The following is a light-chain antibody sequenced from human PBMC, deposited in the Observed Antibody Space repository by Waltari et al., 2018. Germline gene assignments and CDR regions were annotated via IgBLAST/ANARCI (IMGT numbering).Light chain of an antibody. CDR1: SDVGNHHL. CDR2: GAT. V-gene: IGLV2-23*01. CDR3: CTFTSSGTWV. J-gene: IGLJ2*01. Sequence: QSALTQPASVSASPGQSITISCTSDVGNHHLVSWYQQRPGTAPKLKIYGATKRPSGVSDRFSGSKSVNTASLTISGLQAEDEADYYCCTFTSSGTWVFGGGTKLTVL.